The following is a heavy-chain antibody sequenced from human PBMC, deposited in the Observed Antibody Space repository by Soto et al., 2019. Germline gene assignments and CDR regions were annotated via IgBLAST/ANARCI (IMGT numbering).Heavy chain of an antibody. CDR1: GESISSSSYY. J-gene: IGHJ4*02. Sequence: SETLSLTCIVSGESISSSSYYWGWIRQPPGKGLEWIGSIYYSGCTYYNPSFKSRVTISIDTSKNQFSLKLSSVTATDTAVYYCARQRTTVVTQAYFDHWGQGALVTVSS. CDR2: IYYSGCT. CDR3: ARQRTTVVTQAYFDH. V-gene: IGHV4-39*01. D-gene: IGHD2-21*02.